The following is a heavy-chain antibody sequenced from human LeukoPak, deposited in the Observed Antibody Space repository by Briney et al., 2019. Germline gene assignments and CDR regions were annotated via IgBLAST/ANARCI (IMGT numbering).Heavy chain of an antibody. CDR3: AKDGAVLRYFDWLLSP. D-gene: IGHD3-9*01. CDR1: AFTFSSYE. CDR2: ISYDGGNK. Sequence: GGSLRLSCEASAFTFSSYEMNWVRQAPGKGLEWVTDISYDGGNKYHADSVKGRFTISRDNSKNTLYLQMNSLRAEDTAVYYCAKDGAVLRYFDWLLSPWGQGTLVTVSS. J-gene: IGHJ5*02. V-gene: IGHV3-30*18.